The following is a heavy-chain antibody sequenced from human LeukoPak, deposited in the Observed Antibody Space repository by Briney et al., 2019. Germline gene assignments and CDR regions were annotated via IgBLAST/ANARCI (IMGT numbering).Heavy chain of an antibody. Sequence: SETLSLTCADSGYSISSGYYWGWIRQPPGKGLEWIGSIYHSGSTYYNPSLKSRVTISVDTSKNQFSLKLSSVTAADTAVYYCARDGLSAVGATSVYFDYWGQGTLVTVSS. J-gene: IGHJ4*02. CDR2: IYHSGST. CDR3: ARDGLSAVGATSVYFDY. D-gene: IGHD1-26*01. V-gene: IGHV4-38-2*02. CDR1: GYSISSGYY.